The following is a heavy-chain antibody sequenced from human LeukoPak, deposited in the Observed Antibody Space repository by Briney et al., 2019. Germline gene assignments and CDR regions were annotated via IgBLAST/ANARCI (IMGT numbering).Heavy chain of an antibody. Sequence: GGSLKLAWAASGFIFGTYSMNWVRQAPGKGLEWVSVISSNSSSIYYADSVKGRFTISRDNAKNSLYLQMNSLRAEDTAVYYCARGQYDFWSGYCRDWGQGTLVTVSS. CDR1: GFIFGTYS. CDR3: ARGQYDFWSGYCRD. D-gene: IGHD3/OR15-3a*01. J-gene: IGHJ4*02. CDR2: ISSNSSSI. V-gene: IGHV3-21*01.